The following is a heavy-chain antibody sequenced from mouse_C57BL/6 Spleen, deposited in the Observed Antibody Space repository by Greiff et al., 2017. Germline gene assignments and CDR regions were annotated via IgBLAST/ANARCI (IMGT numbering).Heavy chain of an antibody. V-gene: IGHV1-52*01. CDR1: GYTFTSYW. CDR3: ASLEQGFDD. Sequence: VQLQQPGAELVRPGSSVKLSCKASGYTFTSYWMHWVKQRPIQGLEWIGNIDPSDSETNYNQKFKDKATLTVDKSSSTAYMQLSSLTSEDSAVYYCASLEQGFDDWGQGTTLTVSS. J-gene: IGHJ2*01. CDR2: IDPSDSET.